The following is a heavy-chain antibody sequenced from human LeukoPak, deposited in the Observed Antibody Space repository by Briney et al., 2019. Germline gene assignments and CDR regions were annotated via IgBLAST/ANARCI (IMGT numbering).Heavy chain of an antibody. CDR1: GFTFSSYW. V-gene: IGHV3-7*01. Sequence: GGSLRLSCAASGFTFSSYWMSWVRQAPGKGLEWVANIKQDGSEKYYVDSVKGRFTISRDNAKNSLYLQMNSLRAEDTAVYYCATDHYDFWSGYFDYWGQGTLVTVSS. J-gene: IGHJ4*02. D-gene: IGHD3-3*01. CDR2: IKQDGSEK. CDR3: ATDHYDFWSGYFDY.